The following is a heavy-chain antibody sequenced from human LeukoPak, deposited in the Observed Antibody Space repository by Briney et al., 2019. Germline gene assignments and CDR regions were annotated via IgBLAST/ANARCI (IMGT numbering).Heavy chain of an antibody. Sequence: SETLSLTCSVSGGSISSNNYYWGWIRQPPGVGLEWIGTIYYSGRTNYNPSLKSRVTISVDKSKNQFSLKLSSVTAADTAVYYCARDYYDFWSGYRALDYWGQGTLVTVSS. CDR1: GGSISSNNYY. CDR2: IYYSGRT. CDR3: ARDYYDFWSGYRALDY. D-gene: IGHD3-3*01. J-gene: IGHJ4*02. V-gene: IGHV4-39*07.